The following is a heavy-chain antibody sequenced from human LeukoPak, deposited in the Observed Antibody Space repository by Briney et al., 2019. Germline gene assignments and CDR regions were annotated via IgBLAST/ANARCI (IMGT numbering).Heavy chain of an antibody. V-gene: IGHV3-21*01. D-gene: IGHD3-3*01. J-gene: IGHJ4*02. CDR2: ISSNSSYI. CDR3: ARSPADFWSGYYTGGLDY. CDR1: GFTFSSYS. Sequence: GGSLRLSCAASGFTFSSYSMNWVRQAPGKGLEWVSSISSNSSYIYYADSVKGRFTISRDNAKNSLYLQMNSLRAEDTAVYYCARSPADFWSGYYTGGLDYWGQGTLVTVSS.